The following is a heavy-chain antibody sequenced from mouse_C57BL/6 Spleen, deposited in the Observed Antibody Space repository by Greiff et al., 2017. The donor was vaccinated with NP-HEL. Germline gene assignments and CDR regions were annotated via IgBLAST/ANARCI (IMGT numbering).Heavy chain of an antibody. CDR2: IHPTSGST. Sequence: VQLQQPGAELVKPGASVKLSCKASGYTFTSYWMHWVKQRPGQGLEWIGMIHPTSGSTNYNEKFKSKATLTVDKSSSPAYMQLSSLTAEDSAFYYCAEGIRDGGSLWYFEVWGTGATVSVAT. J-gene: IGHJ1*03. D-gene: IGHD1-1*02. CDR1: GYTFTSYW. V-gene: IGHV1-64*01. CDR3: AEGIRDGGSLWYFEV.